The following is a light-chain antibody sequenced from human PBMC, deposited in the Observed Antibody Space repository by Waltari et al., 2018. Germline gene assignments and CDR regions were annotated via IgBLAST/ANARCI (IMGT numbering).Light chain of an antibody. CDR2: DVS. Sequence: QSALTQPASVSGSPGQSITISCTGTSRHVRGYNSVSWYQQHPGKAPKLMIYDVSNRPSGVSNRVSGSKSGNTASLTISGLQAEDEADYYCSSYTSSSTLVFGGGTKLTVL. V-gene: IGLV2-14*03. J-gene: IGLJ2*01. CDR3: SSYTSSSTLV. CDR1: SRHVRGYNS.